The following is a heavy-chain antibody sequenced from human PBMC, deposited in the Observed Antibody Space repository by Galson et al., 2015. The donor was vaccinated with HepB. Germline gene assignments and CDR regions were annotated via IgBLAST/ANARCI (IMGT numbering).Heavy chain of an antibody. V-gene: IGHV4-59*08. D-gene: IGHD3-10*01. J-gene: IGHJ6*02. CDR1: GGSITNYY. CDR2: MHYSGST. Sequence: SETLSLTCTVSGGSITNYYWSWIRQPPGKGLEWIGHMHYSGSTYYNPSLKNRLTIAIDTSKNQFSLKLSSVTAADTAVYYCATASSGSFYYYYGLDVWGRGTTVTVSS. CDR3: ATASSGSFYYYYGLDV.